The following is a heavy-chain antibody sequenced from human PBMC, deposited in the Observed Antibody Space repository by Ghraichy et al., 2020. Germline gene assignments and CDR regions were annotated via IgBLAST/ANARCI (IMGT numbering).Heavy chain of an antibody. D-gene: IGHD3-22*01. Sequence: GESLNISCAASGFTFSSYAMSWVRQAPGKGLEWVSAISGHGGRIYYADSVKGRFTISRDNSKNTLHLQMNSLRAEDTAVYYCAKDSNGFYPRYGMDVWGQGTTVTVSS. J-gene: IGHJ6*02. V-gene: IGHV3-23*01. CDR1: GFTFSSYA. CDR3: AKDSNGFYPRYGMDV. CDR2: ISGHGGRI.